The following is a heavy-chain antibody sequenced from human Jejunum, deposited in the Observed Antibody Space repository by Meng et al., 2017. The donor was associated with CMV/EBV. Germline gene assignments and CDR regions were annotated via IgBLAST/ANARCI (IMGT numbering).Heavy chain of an antibody. Sequence: SCAASGFTFSTSGMHWVRQVPGKGLVWVSRLTSDGRSVSAASVKGRFTISRDDATGTLYLQMNRVRAEDTAVYYCARDGSYKLDYWGQGTLVTVSS. D-gene: IGHD1-26*01. CDR1: GFTFSTSG. J-gene: IGHJ4*02. V-gene: IGHV3-74*01. CDR3: ARDGSYKLDY. CDR2: LTSDGRSV.